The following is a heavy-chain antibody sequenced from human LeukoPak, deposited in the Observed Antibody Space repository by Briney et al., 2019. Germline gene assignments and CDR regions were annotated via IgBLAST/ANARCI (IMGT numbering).Heavy chain of an antibody. J-gene: IGHJ4*02. D-gene: IGHD1-26*01. CDR2: IYYSGSN. V-gene: IGHV4-59*01. Sequence: SETLSLTCTVSGCSISSYYWSWVRQPPGKGLEWVGYIYYSGSNNYNPSLKSRVTISVDTSKNQFSLKLSSVTAADTAVYYCARESGSYNSFDYWGQGTLVTVSS. CDR1: GCSISSYY. CDR3: ARESGSYNSFDY.